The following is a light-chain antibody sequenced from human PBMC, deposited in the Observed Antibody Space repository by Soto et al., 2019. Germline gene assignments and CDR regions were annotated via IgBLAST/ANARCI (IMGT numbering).Light chain of an antibody. Sequence: EIVITQSPTTLSVSPGERVTLSCRASHIVTSDLAWCQHKPGQTPRLLIHGASNRATGIPVRFSGAGSGTEFTLTISSLQSEDIGVYYCQQYNKWPQTFGQGTRLEI. J-gene: IGKJ5*01. V-gene: IGKV3-15*01. CDR1: HIVTSD. CDR3: QQYNKWPQT. CDR2: GAS.